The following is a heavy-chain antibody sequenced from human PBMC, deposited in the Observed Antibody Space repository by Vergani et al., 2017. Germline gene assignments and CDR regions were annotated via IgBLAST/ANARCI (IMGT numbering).Heavy chain of an antibody. CDR2: ISSSSSYT. D-gene: IGHD6-13*01. CDR1: GGSISSSSYY. J-gene: IGHJ4*02. V-gene: IGHV3-11*03. Sequence: QLQLQESGPGLVKPSETLSLTCTVSGGSISSSSYYWGWIRQPPGKGLEWVSYISSSSSYTYYADSVKGRFTISRDNSKNTLYLQMNSLRAEDTAVYYCAKYRPGAAGTRAYFDYWGQGTLVTVSS. CDR3: AKYRPGAAGTRAYFDY.